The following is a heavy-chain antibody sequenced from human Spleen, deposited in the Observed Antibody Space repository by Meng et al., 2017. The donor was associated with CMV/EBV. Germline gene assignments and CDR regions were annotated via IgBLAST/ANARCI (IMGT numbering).Heavy chain of an antibody. CDR1: GGSSRSSSW. Sequence: GGSSRSSSWWSWVRQPPGKGLEFIGEISQSENTNYNPPLKSRVSISVDKSKNQLSLQMNSVTAADTAVYYCARNGCSGANCRWNFDLWGRGALVTVSS. J-gene: IGHJ2*01. D-gene: IGHD4/OR15-4a*01. CDR2: ISQSENT. CDR3: ARNGCSGANCRWNFDL. V-gene: IGHV4-4*02.